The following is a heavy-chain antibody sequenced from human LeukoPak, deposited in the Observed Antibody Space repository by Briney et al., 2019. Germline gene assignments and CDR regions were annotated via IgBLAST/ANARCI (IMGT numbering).Heavy chain of an antibody. Sequence: GGSLRLSCAASGFTFSSYAMSWVRQAPGKGLEWVSAISGSGGSTYYADSVKGRFTISRDNSKNTLYLQMNSLRAEDTAVYYCAKDLSYGSGTGWSYWGQGTLVTVSS. CDR3: AKDLSYGSGTGWSY. V-gene: IGHV3-23*01. CDR1: GFTFSSYA. J-gene: IGHJ4*02. D-gene: IGHD3-10*01. CDR2: ISGSGGST.